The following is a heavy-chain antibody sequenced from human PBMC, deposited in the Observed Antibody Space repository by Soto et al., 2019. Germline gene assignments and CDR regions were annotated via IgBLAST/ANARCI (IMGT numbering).Heavy chain of an antibody. CDR3: VTERRNYEFDY. CDR2: IWNGRNSE. Sequence: GGFLRLSCAASGFTFSTFGMHWVRQSPGKGLEWVAVIWNGRNSEDYADSVKGRFTISRDNSRNTLYLQMNSLRAEDTAMYYCVTERRNYEFDYWGQGVLVTVSS. CDR1: GFTFSTFG. J-gene: IGHJ4*02. D-gene: IGHD1-7*01. V-gene: IGHV3-33*01.